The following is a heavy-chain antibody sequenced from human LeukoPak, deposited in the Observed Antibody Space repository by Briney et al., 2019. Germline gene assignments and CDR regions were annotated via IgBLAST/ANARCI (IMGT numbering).Heavy chain of an antibody. CDR3: EKDRDYGSPGSFFDY. V-gene: IGHV3-9*01. CDR1: GFIFDDYA. D-gene: IGHD6-13*01. CDR2: ISWNSGSI. Sequence: GGSLRLSCAASGFIFDDYAMHWVRQAPGKGLEWVSGISWNSGSIGYADSVKGRFTISRDNAKNSLSLQMNSLRAEDTALYYCEKDRDYGSPGSFFDYGGQGPLVTVP. J-gene: IGHJ4*02.